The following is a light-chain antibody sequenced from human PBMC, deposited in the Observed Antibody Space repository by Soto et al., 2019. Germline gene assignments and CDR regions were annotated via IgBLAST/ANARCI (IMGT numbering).Light chain of an antibody. CDR1: SSDVGAYDF. Sequence: QLVLTQPPSASGSPGQSVTISCTGSSSDVGAYDFVSWYQQHPGKAPKLMIYEVTKRPSGVPDRFSGSKSGNTASLTVSGLQAEDEADYYCSSYAGSNNLGFGGGTKLTVL. J-gene: IGLJ2*01. CDR3: SSYAGSNNLG. V-gene: IGLV2-8*01. CDR2: EVT.